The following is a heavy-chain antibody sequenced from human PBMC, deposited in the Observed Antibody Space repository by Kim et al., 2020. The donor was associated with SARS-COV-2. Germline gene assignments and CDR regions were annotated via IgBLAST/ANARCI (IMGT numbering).Heavy chain of an antibody. J-gene: IGHJ3*02. D-gene: IGHD3-10*01. Sequence: GGSLRLSCAASGFTFSAYAMHWVRQASGKGLEWVGRIRSKANSYATAYGASVKGRFTISRDDSKNTAYLQMNSLQTEDTALYYCTTLDVVRGLITGSDAFDIWGQGTMVTVSS. CDR3: TTLDVVRGLITGSDAFDI. CDR2: IRSKANSYAT. V-gene: IGHV3-73*01. CDR1: GFTFSAYA.